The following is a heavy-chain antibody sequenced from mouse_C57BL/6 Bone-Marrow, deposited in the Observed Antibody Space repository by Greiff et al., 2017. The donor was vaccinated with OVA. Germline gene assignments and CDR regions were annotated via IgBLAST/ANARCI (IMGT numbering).Heavy chain of an antibody. Sequence: QVQLKESGAELARPGASVKLSCKASGYTFTSYGISWVKQRTGQGLEWIGEIYPRSGNTYYNEKFKGKATLTADKSSSTAYMELRSLTSEDSAVYFCARGYGNLYYAMDYWGQGTSVTVSS. CDR1: GYTFTSYG. D-gene: IGHD2-1*01. J-gene: IGHJ4*01. CDR3: ARGYGNLYYAMDY. CDR2: IYPRSGNT. V-gene: IGHV1-81*01.